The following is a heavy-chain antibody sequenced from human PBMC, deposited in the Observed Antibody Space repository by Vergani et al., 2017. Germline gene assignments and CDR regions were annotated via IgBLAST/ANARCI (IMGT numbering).Heavy chain of an antibody. D-gene: IGHD2-15*01. CDR3: AAAVVVDAFDV. V-gene: IGHV1-2*02. CDR2: INSKSGAT. Sequence: QVQLVQYGAEVKKPGASVRVSCKGYGYFFSGYFMHWVRQAPGQGLEWMGWINSKSGATNSAQKFQGRVTLTRDTTISTAYMELSSLTSDDTAVYYCAAAVVVDAFDVWAQGTMVTVSP. J-gene: IGHJ3*01. CDR1: GYFFSGYF.